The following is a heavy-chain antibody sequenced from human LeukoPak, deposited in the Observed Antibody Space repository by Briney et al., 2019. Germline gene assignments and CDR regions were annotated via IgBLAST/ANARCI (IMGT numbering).Heavy chain of an antibody. Sequence: GGSLRLSCAASRFSISTYWMSWVRQAPGKGLEWVANIKEDGSEKYYVDSVKGRFTISRDNAKNSLYLQMNSLRAEDSAVYYCVRDPALGVSWGQGTLVIVSS. V-gene: IGHV3-7*01. CDR3: VRDPALGVS. CDR1: RFSISTYW. CDR2: IKEDGSEK. D-gene: IGHD7-27*01. J-gene: IGHJ5*02.